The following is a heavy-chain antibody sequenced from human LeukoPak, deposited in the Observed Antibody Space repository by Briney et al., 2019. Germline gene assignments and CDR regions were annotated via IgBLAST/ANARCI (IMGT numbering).Heavy chain of an antibody. D-gene: IGHD3-22*01. CDR3: TREYDSSGYSPGDYFAY. V-gene: IGHV3-30*12. J-gene: IGHJ4*02. CDR1: GFMVTNYG. CDR2: DGSSK. Sequence: GTSLRLSCAASGFMVTNYGMHWVRQAPGRGLEWVAYDGSSKYYVDFVKGRFTITRDGSKNTVFLQMDSLRVEDTGVYYCTREYDSSGYSPGDYFAYWGPGTLVTVSS.